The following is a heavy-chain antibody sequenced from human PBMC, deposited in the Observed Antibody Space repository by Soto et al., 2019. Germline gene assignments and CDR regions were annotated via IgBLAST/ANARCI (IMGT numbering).Heavy chain of an antibody. CDR3: AKDGNPIPYLTGYDRLGWFDP. CDR1: GFTFSSYA. Sequence: EVQLLESGGGLVQPGGSLRLSCAASGFTFSSYAMSWVRQAPGKGLEWVSAISGSGGSTYYADSVKGRFTISRDNSKNTLYLQMNSLRAEDTAVYYCAKDGNPIPYLTGYDRLGWFDPWGKGTLVTVSS. J-gene: IGHJ5*02. CDR2: ISGSGGST. V-gene: IGHV3-23*01. D-gene: IGHD3-9*01.